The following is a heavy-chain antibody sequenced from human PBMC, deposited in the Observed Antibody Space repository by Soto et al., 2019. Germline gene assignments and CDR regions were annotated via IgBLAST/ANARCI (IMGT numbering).Heavy chain of an antibody. D-gene: IGHD6-19*01. CDR2: FDPEDGET. J-gene: IGHJ4*02. V-gene: IGHV1-24*01. Sequence: ASVKVSCKVSGYTLTGLSMHWVRRAPGKGLEWMGGFDPEDGETIYAQKFQGRVTMTEDTSTDTAYMELSSLRSEDTAVYYCATPTKDSSGWYYFDYWGQGTLVTVSS. CDR3: ATPTKDSSGWYYFDY. CDR1: GYTLTGLS.